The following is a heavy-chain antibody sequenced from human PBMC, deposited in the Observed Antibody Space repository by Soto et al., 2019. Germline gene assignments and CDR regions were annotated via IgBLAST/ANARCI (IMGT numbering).Heavy chain of an antibody. J-gene: IGHJ6*02. D-gene: IGHD3-3*01. CDR1: GGTFSSYA. CDR3: ARDSHYDFWGGYYYYYYGMDV. V-gene: IGHV1-69*13. Sequence: SVKVSCKASGGTFSSYAISWVRQAPGQGLEWMGGIIPIFGTANYAQKFQGRVTITADESTSTAYMELSSLRSEDTAVYYCARDSHYDFWGGYYYYYYGMDVWGQGTTVTVSS. CDR2: IIPIFGTA.